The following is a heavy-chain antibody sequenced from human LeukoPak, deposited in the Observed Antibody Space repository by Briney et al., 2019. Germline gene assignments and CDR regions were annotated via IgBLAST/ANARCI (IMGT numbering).Heavy chain of an antibody. D-gene: IGHD2-8*02. V-gene: IGHV3-48*01. CDR1: GFTFSSYS. CDR3: ARSRWVVYDAFDI. J-gene: IGHJ3*02. CDR2: ISSSSSTI. Sequence: GGSLRLSCAASGFTFSSYSMNWVRQAPGKGLEWVSYISSSSSTIYYADSVKGRFTISRDNAKNSLYLQMNSLRAEDTAVYYCARSRWVVYDAFDIWGQGTMVTVSS.